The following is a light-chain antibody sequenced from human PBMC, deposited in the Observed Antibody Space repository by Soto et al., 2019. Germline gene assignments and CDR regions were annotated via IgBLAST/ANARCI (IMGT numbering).Light chain of an antibody. CDR1: QSVGSY. J-gene: IGKJ5*01. Sequence: EIVLIQSPATLSLSPGERATHSCRASQSVGSYLAWYQHKPGQAPRLLISGASNRATGIAARFSGCGSGTDFTLTINRLEPEDFAVDYCQQRNNWRITFGQGTGLEIK. CDR2: GAS. CDR3: QQRNNWRIT. V-gene: IGKV3-11*01.